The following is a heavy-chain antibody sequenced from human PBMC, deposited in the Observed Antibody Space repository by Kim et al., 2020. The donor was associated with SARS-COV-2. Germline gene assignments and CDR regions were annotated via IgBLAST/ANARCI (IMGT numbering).Heavy chain of an antibody. J-gene: IGHJ3*02. D-gene: IGHD1-20*01. CDR3: ARGGITGTKYDAFDI. V-gene: IGHV3-7*03. CDR2: IKQDGSEK. Sequence: GGSLRLSCAASGFTFSSYWMSWVRQAPGKGLEWVANIKQDGSEKYYVDSVKGRFTISRDNAKNSLYLQMNSLRAEDTAVYYCARGGITGTKYDAFDIWGQGTMVTVSS. CDR1: GFTFSSYW.